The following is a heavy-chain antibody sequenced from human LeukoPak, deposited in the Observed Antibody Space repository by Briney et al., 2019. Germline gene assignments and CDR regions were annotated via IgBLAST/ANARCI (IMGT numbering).Heavy chain of an antibody. CDR2: ISWNSGSI. Sequence: QPGRSLRLSCAASGFTFDDYAMHWVRQAPGKGLEWVSGISWNSGSIGYADSVKGRFTISRDNAKNSLYLQMNSLRAEDMALYYCAKGSCTNGVCYLHYWSQGTLVTVSS. CDR1: GFTFDDYA. J-gene: IGHJ4*02. CDR3: AKGSCTNGVCYLHY. V-gene: IGHV3-9*03. D-gene: IGHD2-8*01.